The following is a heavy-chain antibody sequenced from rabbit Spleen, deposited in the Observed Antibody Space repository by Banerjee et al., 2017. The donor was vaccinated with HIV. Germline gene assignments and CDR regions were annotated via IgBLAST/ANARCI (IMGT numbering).Heavy chain of an antibody. D-gene: IGHD1-1*01. CDR3: ARDTSSSFSSYGMDL. CDR1: GISFSAGYD. CDR2: IYTGNVKT. Sequence: QSLEESGGDLVKPGASLTLTCTASGISFSAGYDMCWVRQAPGKGLEWIGCIYTGNVKTYYASWAKGRFTISKTSSTTVTLQMTRLTAADTATYFCARDTSSSFSSYGMDLWGPGTLVTVS. J-gene: IGHJ6*01. V-gene: IGHV1S40*01.